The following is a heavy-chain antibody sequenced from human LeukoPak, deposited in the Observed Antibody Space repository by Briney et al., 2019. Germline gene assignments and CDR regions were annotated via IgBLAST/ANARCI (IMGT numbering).Heavy chain of an antibody. J-gene: IGHJ5*01. D-gene: IGHD3-16*01. Sequence: ASVRVSCKASGYTFTSQCIRWVRQAPGQGLEWMGRISPYNGNTNYAQKLQGRVTMTTDTSTSTAYMELRSLRSDDTAVYYCARTSDESVLYWFDSWGQGTLVTVSS. CDR1: GYTFTSQC. CDR2: ISPYNGNT. CDR3: ARTSDESVLYWFDS. V-gene: IGHV1-18*01.